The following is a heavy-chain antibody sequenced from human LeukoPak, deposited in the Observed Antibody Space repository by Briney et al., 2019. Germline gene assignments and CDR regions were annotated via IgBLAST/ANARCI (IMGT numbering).Heavy chain of an antibody. J-gene: IGHJ3*02. CDR1: GFTFSNYA. V-gene: IGHV3-23*01. CDR2: ITRSGDST. CDR3: AKAIELHDPLDI. D-gene: IGHD1-26*01. Sequence: GGSLRLSCAASGFTFSNYAMSWVRQAPGRGLEWVSAITRSGDSTFYADSVRGRFTTSRDSSKNTLYLQMNGLRVEDTAVYYCAKAIELHDPLDIWGQGTTVTVSS.